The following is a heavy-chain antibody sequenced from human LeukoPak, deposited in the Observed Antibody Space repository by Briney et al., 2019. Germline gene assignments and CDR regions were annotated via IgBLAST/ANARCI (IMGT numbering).Heavy chain of an antibody. J-gene: IGHJ4*02. CDR1: GFTFSSFT. CDR2: ISSTSTYI. CDR3: ARDSTYGDFDY. D-gene: IGHD3-10*01. V-gene: IGHV3-21*01. Sequence: GGSLRLSCAASGFTFSSFTMNWVRQAPGKGLEWVSSISSTSTYIHYADSVKGRFTISRDNAKNSLYLQMNSLRAEDTAVYYCARDSTYGDFDYWGQGTLVTVSS.